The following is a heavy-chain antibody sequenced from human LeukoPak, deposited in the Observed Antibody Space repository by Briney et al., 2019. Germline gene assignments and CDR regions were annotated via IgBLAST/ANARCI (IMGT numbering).Heavy chain of an antibody. CDR2: ISYDGSNK. CDR1: GFTFSSYA. V-gene: IGHV3-30-3*01. CDR3: ARDTGSQDSSSWYGAVDY. D-gene: IGHD6-13*01. Sequence: GRSLRLSCAASGFTFSSYAMHWVRQAPGKGLEWVAVISYDGSNKYYADSVKGRFTISRDNSKNTLYLQMNSLRVEDTAVYYCARDTGSQDSSSWYGAVDYWGQGTLVTVSS. J-gene: IGHJ4*02.